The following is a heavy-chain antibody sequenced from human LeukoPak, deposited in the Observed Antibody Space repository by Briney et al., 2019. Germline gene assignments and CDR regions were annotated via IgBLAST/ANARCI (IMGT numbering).Heavy chain of an antibody. V-gene: IGHV3-53*01. CDR1: GFTVSNNY. CDR3: ARGVGQDAFDI. CDR2: IYSGGRT. Sequence: GGSLRLSCAASGFTVSNNYMSWVRQAPGKGLEWVSVIYSGGRTYNADSLKGRFTFSKDNSKNTLYLQMTNLRVEDTAVYYCARGVGQDAFDIWGQGTMVIVSS. J-gene: IGHJ3*02. D-gene: IGHD1-26*01.